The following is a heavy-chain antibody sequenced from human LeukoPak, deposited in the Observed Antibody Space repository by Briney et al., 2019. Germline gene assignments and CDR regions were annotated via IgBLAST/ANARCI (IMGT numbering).Heavy chain of an antibody. Sequence: ASVKVSCKAAGHTFTNYSVTWVRQAPGQGLEWMGWISADNGNTNYAKKFQDRVTISIDTSTSKAFMELRSLRSDDTAVYYCAKNRGSTWWDLVDYWGQGTLVTVSS. J-gene: IGHJ4*02. V-gene: IGHV1-18*01. CDR1: GHTFTNYS. D-gene: IGHD1-26*01. CDR2: ISADNGNT. CDR3: AKNRGSTWWDLVDY.